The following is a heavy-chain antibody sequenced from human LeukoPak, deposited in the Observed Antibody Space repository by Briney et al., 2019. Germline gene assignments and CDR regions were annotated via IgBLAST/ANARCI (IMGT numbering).Heavy chain of an antibody. Sequence: GGSLRLSCAASGFTFSSYSMNWVRRAPGKGLEWLAIIWFDGSNKYYADSVKDRFTISRDNSKNTLYLQMNSLRAEDTAVYYCARVRSTTSYFYFDYWGQGTLVTVSS. CDR3: ARVRSTTSYFYFDY. CDR2: IWFDGSNK. CDR1: GFTFSSYS. D-gene: IGHD2-2*01. J-gene: IGHJ4*02. V-gene: IGHV3-33*08.